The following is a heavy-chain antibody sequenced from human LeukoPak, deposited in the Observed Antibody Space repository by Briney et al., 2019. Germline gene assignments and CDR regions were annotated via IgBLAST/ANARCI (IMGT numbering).Heavy chain of an antibody. CDR1: RYTFTGYY. CDR2: INPSSGGT. CDR3: ASGRTIFYYYMDV. Sequence: ASVKVSCKASRYTFTGYYMDWVRQAPGRGLEWMGWINPSSGGTNYAQKFQGRVTMTRDTSISTVYMELSRLRFDDTAVYYCASGRTIFYYYMDVWGKGTTVTISS. J-gene: IGHJ6*03. V-gene: IGHV1-2*02. D-gene: IGHD3-3*02.